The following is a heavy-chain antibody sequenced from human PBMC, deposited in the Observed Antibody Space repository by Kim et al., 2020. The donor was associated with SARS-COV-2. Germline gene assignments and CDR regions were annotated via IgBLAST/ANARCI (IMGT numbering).Heavy chain of an antibody. D-gene: IGHD2-8*01. CDR3: ARGRVSGGDDAFDI. CDR1: GYTFTTYY. J-gene: IGHJ3*02. CDR2: INPSGGNT. Sequence: ASVKVSCKASGYTFTTYYMHWVRQAPGQGLEWMRIINPSGGNTNYAQKFQGRVTMTRDTSTSTVYMELSSLRSEDTAVYYCARGRVSGGDDAFDIWGQGTMVTVSS. V-gene: IGHV1-46*01.